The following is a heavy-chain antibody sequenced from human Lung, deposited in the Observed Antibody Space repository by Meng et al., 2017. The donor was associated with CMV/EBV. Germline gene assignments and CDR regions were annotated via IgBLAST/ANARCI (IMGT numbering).Heavy chain of an antibody. CDR1: GGSFSGYY. CDR2: INHSGST. Sequence: SETLSLXCAVYGGSFSGYYWSWIRQPPGKGLEWIGEINHSGSTNYNPSLKSRVTISVDTSKNQLSLKLSSVTAADTAVYYCARGAWNYVGVFDYWGRGTLVTVSS. D-gene: IGHD1-7*01. V-gene: IGHV4-34*01. J-gene: IGHJ4*02. CDR3: ARGAWNYVGVFDY.